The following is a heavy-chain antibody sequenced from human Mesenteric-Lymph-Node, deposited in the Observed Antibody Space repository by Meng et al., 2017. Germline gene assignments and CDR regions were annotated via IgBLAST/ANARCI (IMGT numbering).Heavy chain of an antibody. J-gene: IGHJ1*01. CDR2: ISAYNGNT. V-gene: IGHV1-18*01. CDR1: GYTFTTYG. D-gene: IGHD3-22*01. CDR3: ARDRVLDYYDPSRKGYFQH. Sequence: QVQLVQSGADVKKSGAVVKVFCKASGYTFTTYGITWVRQAPGQGLEWMGWISAYNGNTNYAQNLQGRVTMTTDTSTSTAFMELRSLTSDDTAVYYCARDRVLDYYDPSRKGYFQHWGQGTLVTVSS.